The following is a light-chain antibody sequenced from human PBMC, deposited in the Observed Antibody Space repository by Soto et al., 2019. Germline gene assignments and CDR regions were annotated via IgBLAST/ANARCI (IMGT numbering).Light chain of an antibody. J-gene: IGLJ2*01. Sequence: QSALTQPRSVSGSHGQSVTISCTGSDVGDYDYVSWYQQHPGRAPKLMIYAVTNRPSGVPDRFSGSKSGDKASLTISGLQADDEADYYCCSYIGSDSVIFGGGTKPTVL. CDR1: SDVGDYDY. CDR3: CSYIGSDSVI. V-gene: IGLV2-11*01. CDR2: AVT.